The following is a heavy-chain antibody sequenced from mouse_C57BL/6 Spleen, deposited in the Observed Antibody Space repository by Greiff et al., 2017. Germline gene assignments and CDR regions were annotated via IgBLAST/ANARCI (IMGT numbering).Heavy chain of an antibody. CDR1: GYTFTSYW. Sequence: QVQLQQPGAELVKPGASVKLSCKASGYTFTSYWMHWVKQRPGQGLEWIGMIHPTSGSTNYNEKFKSKATLTVDKSSSTAYMQLSSLTSEDSAVYYCARRGGIYYFDYWGQGTTLTVSS. CDR3: ARRGGIYYFDY. J-gene: IGHJ2*01. V-gene: IGHV1-64*01. CDR2: IHPTSGST.